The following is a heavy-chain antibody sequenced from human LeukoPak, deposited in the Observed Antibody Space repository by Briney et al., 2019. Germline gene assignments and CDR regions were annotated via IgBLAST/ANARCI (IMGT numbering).Heavy chain of an antibody. Sequence: GGSLRLSCAASGFTFTTNWMHWVRQAPGKGLVGVSRINSDGSSTYYADSVKGRFTISRDNAKNTLYLQMNGLRAEDTAVYYCARGSYCSTTSCSLDSGWFDPWGQGTLVSVSS. V-gene: IGHV3-74*01. D-gene: IGHD2-2*01. CDR2: INSDGSST. CDR1: GFTFTTNW. CDR3: ARGSYCSTTSCSLDSGWFDP. J-gene: IGHJ5*02.